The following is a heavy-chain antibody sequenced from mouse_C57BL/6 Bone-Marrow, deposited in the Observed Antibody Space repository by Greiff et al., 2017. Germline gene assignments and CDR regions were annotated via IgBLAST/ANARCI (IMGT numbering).Heavy chain of an antibody. Sequence: EVQGVESGAELVRPGASVKLSCTASGFNIKDDYMHWVKQRPEQGLEWIGWIDPENGDTEYASKFQGKATITADTSSNTAYLQLSSLTSEDTAVYYCTTWWFPWFAYWGQGTLVTVSA. CDR3: TTWWFPWFAY. CDR1: GFNIKDDY. CDR2: IDPENGDT. J-gene: IGHJ3*01. V-gene: IGHV14-4*01. D-gene: IGHD1-1*02.